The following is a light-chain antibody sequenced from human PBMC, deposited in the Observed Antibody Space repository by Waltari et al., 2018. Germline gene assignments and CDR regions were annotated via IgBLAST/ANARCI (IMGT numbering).Light chain of an antibody. CDR1: QGISNY. V-gene: IGKV1-9*01. CDR2: LAS. Sequence: DIQLTQSPSFLSASVGDRVIITCRASQGISNYLAWYPQKPGRAPKLLIYLASTLQSGVPSRFSGSGSGTEFILTVSSLQPEDFATYYCQHLDSYPLTFGGGTKVEIK. J-gene: IGKJ4*01. CDR3: QHLDSYPLT.